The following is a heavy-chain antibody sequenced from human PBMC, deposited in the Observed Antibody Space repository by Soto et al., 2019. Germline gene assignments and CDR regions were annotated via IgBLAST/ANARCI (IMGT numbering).Heavy chain of an antibody. Sequence: SETLSLTCTVSGGSISSYYWSWIRQPPGKGLEWIGYIYYSGSTNYNPSLKSRVTISVDTSKNQFSLKLSSVTAADTAVYYCARESPIPGDNWFDPWGQGTLVTVSS. CDR1: GGSISSYY. CDR3: ARESPIPGDNWFDP. V-gene: IGHV4-59*01. CDR2: IYYSGST. J-gene: IGHJ5*02.